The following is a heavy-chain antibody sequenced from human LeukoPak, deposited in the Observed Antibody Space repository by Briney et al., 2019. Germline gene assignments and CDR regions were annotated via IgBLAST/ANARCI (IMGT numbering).Heavy chain of an antibody. CDR1: GGSISSTYW. Sequence: SGTLSLTCAVSGGSISSTYWWSWVRQSPGKGLEWIGEMSHSGSTNYNPSLKSRVTISADKSKNQFSLNLSSVAAADTAVYYCARVLGYYYGMDVWGQGTTVTVSS. V-gene: IGHV4-4*02. CDR3: ARVLGYYYGMDV. CDR2: MSHSGST. J-gene: IGHJ6*02.